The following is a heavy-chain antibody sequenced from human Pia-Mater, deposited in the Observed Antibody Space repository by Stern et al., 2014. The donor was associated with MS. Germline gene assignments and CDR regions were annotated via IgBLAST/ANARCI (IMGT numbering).Heavy chain of an antibody. CDR1: GFTFSSYD. Sequence: EVQLVESGGGLVQPGGSLRLSCAASGFTFSSYDMHWVRQATGEGLEWVSAIGTPGDTSYPVSVKGRFTISRENAKNSLYLQMNSLRAGDTAVYYCARGRGGYSFDYWGQGTLVTVSS. V-gene: IGHV3-13*01. D-gene: IGHD5-18*01. J-gene: IGHJ4*02. CDR2: IGTPGDT. CDR3: ARGRGGYSFDY.